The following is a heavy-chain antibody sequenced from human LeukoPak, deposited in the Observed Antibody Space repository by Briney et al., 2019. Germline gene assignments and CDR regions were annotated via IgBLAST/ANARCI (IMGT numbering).Heavy chain of an antibody. J-gene: IGHJ6*03. CDR2: IFTSGIT. CDR1: GGSISIYY. Sequence: SETLSLTCTVSGGSISIYYWHWIRQPAGKGLEWIGRIFTSGITNYNPSLKSRVTMSVDTSKNQFSLNLSSVIAADTAIYYCARETSGTYYNPLGYMDVWGKGTTVTVSS. D-gene: IGHD3-10*01. CDR3: ARETSGTYYNPLGYMDV. V-gene: IGHV4-4*07.